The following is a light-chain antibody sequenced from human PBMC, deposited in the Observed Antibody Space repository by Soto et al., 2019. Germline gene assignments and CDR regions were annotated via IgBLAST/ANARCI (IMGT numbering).Light chain of an antibody. CDR2: AVS. CDR3: SSSTGSTTHHV. Sequence: QSALTQPASVSGSPGQSITISCTGTSSDVGDYNFVSWYQQHPGKSPKLMIYAVSSRPSGVSHRFSGSKSGNTASLTISGLQAEDEADYYCSSSTGSTTHHVFGTGTKVTVL. CDR1: SSDVGDYNF. J-gene: IGLJ1*01. V-gene: IGLV2-14*01.